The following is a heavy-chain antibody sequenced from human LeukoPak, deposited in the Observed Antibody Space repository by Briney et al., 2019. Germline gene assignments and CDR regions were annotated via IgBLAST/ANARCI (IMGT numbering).Heavy chain of an antibody. Sequence: GRSLRLACVASGFTFDDYGMSWVRQAPGKGLEWVSGINWNGDTTGYADSVKGRFTISRDNSKNSLYLQMNRLRAEDTALYYCARRVATLDYYYYMDVWGKGTTVTVSS. V-gene: IGHV3-20*04. CDR2: INWNGDTT. D-gene: IGHD5-12*01. CDR1: GFTFDDYG. CDR3: ARRVATLDYYYYMDV. J-gene: IGHJ6*03.